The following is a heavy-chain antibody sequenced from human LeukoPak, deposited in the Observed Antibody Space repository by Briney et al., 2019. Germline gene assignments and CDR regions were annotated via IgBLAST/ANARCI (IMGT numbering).Heavy chain of an antibody. CDR1: EYIFTGYY. Sequence: ASVKVSCNASEYIFTGYYMHWVRQAPGQGLEWMGWINPNSGGTNYAQKFQGRVTMTTDTSTNTVYMELRSLRSDDTAVYYCARDLFSRRINYYGPGSYFAYWGQGTLVAVSS. V-gene: IGHV1-2*02. CDR2: INPNSGGT. CDR3: ARDLFSRRINYYGPGSYFAY. J-gene: IGHJ4*02. D-gene: IGHD3-10*01.